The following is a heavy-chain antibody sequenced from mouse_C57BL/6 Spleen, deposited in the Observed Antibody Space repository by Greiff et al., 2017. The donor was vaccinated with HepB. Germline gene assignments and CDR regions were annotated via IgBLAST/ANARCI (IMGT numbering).Heavy chain of an antibody. CDR3: AREGALYYGTIWFAY. Sequence: QVQLQQSGPELVKPGASVKISCKASGYAFSSSWMNWVKQRPGKGLEWIGRIYPGDGDTNYNGKFKGKATLTADKSSSTAYMQLSSLTSEDSAVYFCAREGALYYGTIWFAYWGQGTLVTVSA. CDR2: IYPGDGDT. J-gene: IGHJ3*01. D-gene: IGHD2-1*01. CDR1: GYAFSSSW. V-gene: IGHV1-82*01.